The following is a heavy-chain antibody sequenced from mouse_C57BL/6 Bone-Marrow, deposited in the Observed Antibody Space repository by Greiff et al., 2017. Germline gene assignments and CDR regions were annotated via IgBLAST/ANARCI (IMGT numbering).Heavy chain of an antibody. D-gene: IGHD2-2*01. CDR2: ISSGGSYT. CDR1: GFTFSSYG. J-gene: IGHJ2*01. Sequence: EVMLVESGGELVKPGGSLKLSCAASGFTFSSYGMSWVRQTPDKRLEWVATISSGGSYTYYPDSVKGRFTISRDNAKNTLYLQMSSLKSEDTAMYYCARHRWLRRFDYWGQGTTLTVSS. CDR3: ARHRWLRRFDY. V-gene: IGHV5-6*01.